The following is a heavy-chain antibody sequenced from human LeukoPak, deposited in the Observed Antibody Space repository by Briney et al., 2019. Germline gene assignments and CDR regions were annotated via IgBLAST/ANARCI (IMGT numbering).Heavy chain of an antibody. J-gene: IGHJ4*02. CDR3: ARDDRDITMIDHRAY. V-gene: IGHV3-7*01. Sequence: GGFLRLSCAASGFTFSSYWMSWVRQAPGKGLEWVANIKQDGSEKYYVDSVKGRFTISRDNAKNSLYLQMNSLRDEDTAVYYCARDDRDITMIDHRAYWGQGTLVSVSS. CDR2: IKQDGSEK. D-gene: IGHD3-22*01. CDR1: GFTFSSYW.